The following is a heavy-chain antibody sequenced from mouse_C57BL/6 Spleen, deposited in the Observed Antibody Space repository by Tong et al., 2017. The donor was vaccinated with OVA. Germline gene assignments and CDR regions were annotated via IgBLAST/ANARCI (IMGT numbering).Heavy chain of an antibody. J-gene: IGHJ2*01. D-gene: IGHD1-1*01. CDR2: INPSNGGT. Sequence: VQLQESGTELVKPGASVKLSCKASGYTFTSYWMHWVKQRPGQGLEWIGNINPSNGGTNYNEKFKSKATLTVDKSASTAYMQLSSWTSEDAAVYDCARDYYGSSRGYYFDYWGQGTTLTVSS. V-gene: IGHV1-53*01. CDR3: ARDYYGSSRGYYFDY. CDR1: GYTFTSYW.